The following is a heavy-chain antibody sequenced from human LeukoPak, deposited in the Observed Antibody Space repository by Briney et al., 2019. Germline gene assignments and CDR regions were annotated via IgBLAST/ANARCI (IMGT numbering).Heavy chain of an antibody. CDR1: GGSISSGSYY. CDR2: IYTSGST. D-gene: IGHD6-19*01. J-gene: IGHJ4*02. CDR3: ARDLGPKQWLVPFDY. V-gene: IGHV4-61*02. Sequence: PSQTLSLTCTVSGGSISSGSYYWSWIRQPAGKGLEWIGRIYTSGSTNYNPSLKSRVIISVDTSKNQFSLKLSSVTAADTAVYYCARDLGPKQWLVPFDYWGQGTLVTVSS.